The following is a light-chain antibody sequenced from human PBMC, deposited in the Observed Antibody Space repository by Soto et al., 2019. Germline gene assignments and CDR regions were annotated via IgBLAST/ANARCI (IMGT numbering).Light chain of an antibody. CDR1: QSVISN. CDR2: GAS. Sequence: IRMTNSPSTLSVSPCEISTLSCMASQSVISNLAWYQQKPGQAPSLLIYGASTRATGIPASVSGSGSGTEFTLTISSLQSEDFAVYYCQQYNNWPTVWTFGQGTKVDVK. J-gene: IGKJ1*01. V-gene: IGKV3-15*01. CDR3: QQYNNWPTVWT.